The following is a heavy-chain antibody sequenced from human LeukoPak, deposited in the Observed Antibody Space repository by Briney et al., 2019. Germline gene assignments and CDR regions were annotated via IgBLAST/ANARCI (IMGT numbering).Heavy chain of an antibody. CDR2: ISGSGGGT. J-gene: IGHJ6*03. CDR1: GFTFSSYA. Sequence: GGSLRLSCAASGFTFSSYAMNWVRQAPGKGLEWVSAISGSGGGTYYADSVKGRFTISRDNSKNKLYLQMNSLRAEGTAVYYCAKNRENYYYMDVWGKGTTVTVSS. V-gene: IGHV3-23*01. D-gene: IGHD5-24*01. CDR3: AKNRENYYYMDV.